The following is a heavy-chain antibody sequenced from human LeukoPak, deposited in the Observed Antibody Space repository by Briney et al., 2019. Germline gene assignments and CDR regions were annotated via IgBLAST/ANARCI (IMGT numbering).Heavy chain of an antibody. J-gene: IGHJ4*01. Sequence: SETLSLTCTVSDGSISGHYWSWIRQPPGKGLESIGFVYFTGSTNYNPALKGRVTISLDTSKNQFSLKLSSVTAADTAMYYCARGAALVTDKYFDYWGHGTLVTVSS. CDR2: VYFTGST. V-gene: IGHV4-59*08. D-gene: IGHD5-18*01. CDR3: ARGAALVTDKYFDY. CDR1: DGSISGHY.